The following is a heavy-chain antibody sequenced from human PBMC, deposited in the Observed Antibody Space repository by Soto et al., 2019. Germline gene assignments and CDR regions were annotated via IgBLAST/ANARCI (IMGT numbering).Heavy chain of an antibody. J-gene: IGHJ5*02. CDR3: ARIPAP. V-gene: IGHV4-30-2*01. CDR2: IYHSGNI. Sequence: SETLSLPCTVSGGSIGNGDYYWSWIRQPPGKGLEWIGYIYHSGNIYYNPSLKSRVTISVDRSKNQFSLKLSSVIAADTAVYYCARIPAPWGKGTLVTVSS. D-gene: IGHD2-21*01. CDR1: GGSIGNGDYY.